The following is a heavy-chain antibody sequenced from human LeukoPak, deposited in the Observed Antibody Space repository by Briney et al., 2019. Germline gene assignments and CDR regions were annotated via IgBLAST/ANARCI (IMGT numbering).Heavy chain of an antibody. V-gene: IGHV3-23*01. D-gene: IGHD2-15*01. CDR2: FSGSVDTA. J-gene: IGHJ4*02. CDR1: GFTFTTYA. Sequence: GGSLRLSCAASGFTFTTYAMSWVRQTPGKGLEWVSTFSGSVDTAYHADSVKGRFTISRDNSKNTVYLQMNSLRAEDTAVYYCAKASAGTCSGARCYYFDSWGQGTPVTVSS. CDR3: AKASAGTCSGARCYYFDS.